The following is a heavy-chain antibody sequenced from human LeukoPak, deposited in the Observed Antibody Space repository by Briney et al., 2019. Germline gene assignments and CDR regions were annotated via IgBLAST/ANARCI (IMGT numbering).Heavy chain of an antibody. Sequence: SETLSLTCAVYGGSFSGYYWSWIRQPPGKGLEWIREVNHSGSTNYNPSLKSRVTISVDTSKNQFSLKLSSVTAADTAVYYCARGKEDYYDSSGYYQDYWGQGTLVTVSS. J-gene: IGHJ4*02. D-gene: IGHD3-22*01. CDR2: VNHSGST. CDR1: GGSFSGYY. CDR3: ARGKEDYYDSSGYYQDY. V-gene: IGHV4-34*01.